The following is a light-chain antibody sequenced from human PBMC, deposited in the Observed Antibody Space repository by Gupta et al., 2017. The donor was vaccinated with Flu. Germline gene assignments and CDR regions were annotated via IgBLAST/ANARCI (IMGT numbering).Light chain of an antibody. CDR2: KAS. CDR1: QSISSW. V-gene: IGKV1-5*03. J-gene: IGKJ1*01. CDR3: QQENNYSWT. Sequence: DIQMTQSPSTLSASVGDRVTITCRASQSISSWLAWYQQKPGKAPKLLIYKASSLESGVPSRFSGSGSGTEFTLTISSLQPDDFTTYYCQQENNYSWTFGQGTKVEIK.